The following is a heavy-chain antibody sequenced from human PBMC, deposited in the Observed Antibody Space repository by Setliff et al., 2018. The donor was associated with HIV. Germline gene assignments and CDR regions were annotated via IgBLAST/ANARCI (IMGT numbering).Heavy chain of an antibody. Sequence: KTSETLSLTCSVSGGSISNFYWSWIRQPPGKGLEWVGHIYSTGDTNYNPPLKSRVTLSADTSKNQLSLSLTSVTAADTAVYYCARVPLSSPSRPGDNRDAFEIWGQGTMVTVSS. V-gene: IGHV4-4*07. D-gene: IGHD7-27*01. CDR1: GGSISNFY. J-gene: IGHJ3*02. CDR2: IYSTGDT. CDR3: ARVPLSSPSRPGDNRDAFEI.